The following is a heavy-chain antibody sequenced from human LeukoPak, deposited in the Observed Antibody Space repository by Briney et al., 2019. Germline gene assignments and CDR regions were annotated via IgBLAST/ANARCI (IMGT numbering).Heavy chain of an antibody. CDR2: ITSTSTYI. D-gene: IGHD6-19*01. J-gene: IGHJ6*03. CDR3: ARREYSSGWYYHYYYYYMDV. CDR1: GFTFSAYN. V-gene: IGHV3-21*01. Sequence: GESLRLSCAASGFTFSAYNMNWVRQTPGKGLEWVSSITSTSTYIYYADSVRGRFTISRDNARNSLYLQMNSLRAEDTAVYYCARREYSSGWYYHYYYYYMDVWGKGTTVTVSS.